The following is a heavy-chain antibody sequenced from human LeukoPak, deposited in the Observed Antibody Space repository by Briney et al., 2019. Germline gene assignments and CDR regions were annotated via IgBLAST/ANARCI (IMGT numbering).Heavy chain of an antibody. Sequence: GGSLRLSCAASGFTFSSYSMNWVRQAPGKGLEWVSYISSSSSTIYYADSVKGRFTISRDNSKNTLYLQMNSLRAGDTAVYYCAKARSGSWTFDYWGQGTLVTVSS. D-gene: IGHD6-13*01. J-gene: IGHJ4*02. CDR3: AKARSGSWTFDY. CDR1: GFTFSSYS. V-gene: IGHV3-48*01. CDR2: ISSSSSTI.